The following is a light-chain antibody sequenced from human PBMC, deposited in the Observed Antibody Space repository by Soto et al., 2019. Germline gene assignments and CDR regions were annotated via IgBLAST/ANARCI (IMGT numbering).Light chain of an antibody. CDR3: QQRYSTPLT. J-gene: IGKJ3*01. CDR1: QSISSY. CDR2: AAS. V-gene: IGKV1-39*01. Sequence: DIQMTQSPSSLSASVGDRVTITCRASQSISSYLNWYQQKPGKAPKLLIYAASSLQSGVPSRFSGSGSGTDFTLTTSSLQPEDLATYYCQQRYSTPLTFGPGTKVDIK.